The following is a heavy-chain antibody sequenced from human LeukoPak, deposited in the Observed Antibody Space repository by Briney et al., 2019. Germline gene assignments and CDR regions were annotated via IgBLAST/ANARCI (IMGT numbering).Heavy chain of an antibody. CDR3: ARGGGGWFGGYFDY. V-gene: IGHV3-48*01. D-gene: IGHD3-10*01. CDR1: GFTFSSYT. CDR2: ISSSSDTI. Sequence: GGSLRLSCAASGFTFSSYTLNWVRQAPGKGLEWVSSISSSSDTIYYAESVKGRFTISRDNAKSSLYLQMSSLRAEDTAVYYCARGGGGWFGGYFDYWGQGNLVTISS. J-gene: IGHJ4*02.